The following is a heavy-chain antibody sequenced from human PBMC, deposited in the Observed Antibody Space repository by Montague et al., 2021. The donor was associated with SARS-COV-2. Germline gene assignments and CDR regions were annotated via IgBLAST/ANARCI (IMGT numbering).Heavy chain of an antibody. Sequence: SLRLSCAASGFTFSSYAMHWVRQAPGKGLEWVAVISYDGSNKYYADSVKGRFTISRDNSKNTLYLQMNSLGAEDTAVYYCARDNYDYVWGSYRYIYWGQGTRVTVSS. D-gene: IGHD3-16*02. CDR1: GFTFSSYA. CDR2: ISYDGSNK. J-gene: IGHJ4*02. V-gene: IGHV3-30*04. CDR3: ARDNYDYVWGSYRYIY.